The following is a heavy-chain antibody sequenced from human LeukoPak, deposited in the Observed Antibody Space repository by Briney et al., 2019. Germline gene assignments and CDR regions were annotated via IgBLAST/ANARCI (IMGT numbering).Heavy chain of an antibody. D-gene: IGHD2-15*01. J-gene: IGHJ4*02. CDR1: GGSLSGYY. CDR2: INHSGST. V-gene: IGHV4-34*01. CDR3: ASRGWYLHYFDY. Sequence: PSETLSLTCAVYGGSLSGYYWSWIRQPPGKGLEWIGEINHSGSTNYNPSLKSRVTISVDTSKNQFSLKLSSVTAADTAVYYCASRGWYLHYFDYWGQGTLVTVSS.